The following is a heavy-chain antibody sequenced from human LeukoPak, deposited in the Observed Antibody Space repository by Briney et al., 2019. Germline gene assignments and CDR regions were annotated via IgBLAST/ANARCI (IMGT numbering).Heavy chain of an antibody. CDR1: GFTFSDYY. J-gene: IGHJ5*02. Sequence: PGGSLRLSCAASGFTFSDYYMSWIRQAPGKGLEWVSYISSSGSTIYYADSVKGRFTISRDNAKNSLYPQMNSLRAEDTAVYYCARDEVAYCSGGSCYSTWFDPWGQGTLVTVSS. D-gene: IGHD2-15*01. CDR3: ARDEVAYCSGGSCYSTWFDP. V-gene: IGHV3-11*04. CDR2: ISSSGSTI.